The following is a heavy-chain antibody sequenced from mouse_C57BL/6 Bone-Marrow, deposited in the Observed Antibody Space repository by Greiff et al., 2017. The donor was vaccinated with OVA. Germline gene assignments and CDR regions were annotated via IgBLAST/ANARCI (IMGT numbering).Heavy chain of an antibody. CDR2: INPNNGGT. J-gene: IGHJ2*01. CDR1: GYTFTDYY. V-gene: IGHV1-26*01. D-gene: IGHD2-1*01. CDR3: ARHYGNSFDY. Sequence: EVQLQQSGPELVKPGASVKISCKASGYTFTDYYMNWVKQSHGKSLEWIGDINPNNGGTSYNQKFKGKATLTVDKSSSTAYMELRSLTSEDSAVYYCARHYGNSFDYWGQGTTLTVSS.